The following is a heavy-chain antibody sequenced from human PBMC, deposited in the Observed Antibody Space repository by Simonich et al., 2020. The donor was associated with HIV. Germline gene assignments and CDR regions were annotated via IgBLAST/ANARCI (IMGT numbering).Heavy chain of an antibody. CDR2: INHSRST. Sequence: QVQLQQWGAGLSKPSETLSLTCAVYGGSFSGYYWSWIRQPPGKGLEWIGEINHSRSTDYNPSLKSRVTISVDTSKNQFSLKLSSVTAADTAVYYCARRTGYDLDYWGQGTLVTVSS. D-gene: IGHD5-12*01. V-gene: IGHV4-34*01. CDR1: GGSFSGYY. J-gene: IGHJ4*02. CDR3: ARRTGYDLDY.